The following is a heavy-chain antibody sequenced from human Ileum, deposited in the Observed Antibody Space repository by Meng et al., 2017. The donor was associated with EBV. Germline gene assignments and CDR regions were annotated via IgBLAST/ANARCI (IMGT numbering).Heavy chain of an antibody. CDR1: GASVTSSGYY. Sequence: QVQLKPAGSGLARPSETLSLTCTVSGASVTSSGYYWIWLRKSPGKGLEWLGYVNYNGDSTYNPSLKSRVTIFIDTSKKQFYLNLTSATAADTAIYYCARDLRVGGAFDYWGQGTLVTVSS. CDR2: VNYNGDS. D-gene: IGHD1-26*01. V-gene: IGHV4-61*08. J-gene: IGHJ4*02. CDR3: ARDLRVGGAFDY.